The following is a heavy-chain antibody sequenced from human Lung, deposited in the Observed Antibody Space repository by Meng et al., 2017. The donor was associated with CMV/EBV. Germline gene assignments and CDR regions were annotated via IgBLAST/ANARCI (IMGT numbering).Heavy chain of an antibody. J-gene: IGHJ4*02. Sequence: GEXXKISCAASGFTFSDFAMSWVRQAPGKGLEWVSVIYSGGRSTSYADSVKGRFTISRDNSKNTLYLQMNRLRADDTAVYYCAKMYCGTTSCYIFDFWGLG. V-gene: IGHV3-23*03. CDR2: IYSGGRST. D-gene: IGHD2-2*02. CDR1: GFTFSDFA. CDR3: AKMYCGTTSCYIFDF.